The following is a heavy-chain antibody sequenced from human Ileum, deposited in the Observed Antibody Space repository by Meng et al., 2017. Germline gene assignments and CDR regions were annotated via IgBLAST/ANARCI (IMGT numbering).Heavy chain of an antibody. D-gene: IGHD4-17*01. CDR3: ARGTDYGDSYYFDF. V-gene: IGHV4-39*02. CDR2: IYYRGTT. Sequence: QLQLQVSGPGLLEPSETLSLTCVVSSGSLTSSGSYWGWVRQSPGKGLERIATIYYRGTTYYNPSLKSRVTISIDTSKSQVSLEMASVVAADSGLFYCARGTDYGDSYYFDFWGPGFLVTVSS. CDR1: SGSLTSSGSY. J-gene: IGHJ4*01.